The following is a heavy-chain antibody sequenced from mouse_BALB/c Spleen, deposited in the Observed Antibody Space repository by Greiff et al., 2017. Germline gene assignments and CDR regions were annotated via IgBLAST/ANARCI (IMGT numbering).Heavy chain of an antibody. Sequence: EVKLLESGPGLVKPSQSLSLTCTVTGYSITSDYAWNWIRQFPGNKLEWMGYISYSGSTSYNPSLKSRISITRDTSKNQFFLQLNSVTTEDTATYYCARSLYGNYMDYWGQGTSVTVSS. J-gene: IGHJ4*01. CDR3: ARSLYGNYMDY. V-gene: IGHV3-2*02. CDR1: GYSITSDYA. D-gene: IGHD2-1*01. CDR2: ISYSGST.